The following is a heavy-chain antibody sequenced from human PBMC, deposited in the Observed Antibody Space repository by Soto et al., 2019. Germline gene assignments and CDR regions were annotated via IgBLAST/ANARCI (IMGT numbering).Heavy chain of an antibody. CDR2: IIPVFGTP. J-gene: IGHJ6*02. CDR1: GGTLTNYA. D-gene: IGHD2-2*01. Sequence: SVKVSCKASGGTLTNYAFSWVRQAPGQGLEWMGGIIPVFGTPDYAQKFQGRVTITADESTRTASMELSSLRSDDTAVYYCARERSVGYCITTTCPKPFYYYAMDVWGQGTTVTVSS. CDR3: ARERSVGYCITTTCPKPFYYYAMDV. V-gene: IGHV1-69*13.